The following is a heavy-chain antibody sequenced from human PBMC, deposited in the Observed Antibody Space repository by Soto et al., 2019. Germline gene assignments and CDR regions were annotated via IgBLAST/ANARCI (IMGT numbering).Heavy chain of an antibody. J-gene: IGHJ4*02. CDR1: GFTFSSYW. CDR2: IKQDGSEK. D-gene: IGHD2-15*01. CDR3: ARDLFCGGSCNAHDY. Sequence: GGSLRLSCAASGFTFSSYWMSWVRQAPGKGLEWVANIKQDGSEKYYVDSVKGRFTISRDNAKNSLYLQMNSPRAEDTAVYYCARDLFCGGSCNAHDYWGQGTLVTVSS. V-gene: IGHV3-7*03.